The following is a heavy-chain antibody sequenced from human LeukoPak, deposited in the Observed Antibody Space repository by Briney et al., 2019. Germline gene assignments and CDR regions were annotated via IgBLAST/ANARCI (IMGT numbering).Heavy chain of an antibody. Sequence: GGSLRLSCGDSGFTLSKYWMHWVRQVPGKGLTWVSRINRDGSRIDHAGSVKGRFTISRDKTKNTLYLQMNSLRAEDTAVYYCAKSAYYDASGYYREYYFDYWGQGTLVTVSS. CDR2: INRDGSRI. J-gene: IGHJ4*02. D-gene: IGHD3-22*01. CDR3: AKSAYYDASGYYREYYFDY. CDR1: GFTLSKYW. V-gene: IGHV3-74*01.